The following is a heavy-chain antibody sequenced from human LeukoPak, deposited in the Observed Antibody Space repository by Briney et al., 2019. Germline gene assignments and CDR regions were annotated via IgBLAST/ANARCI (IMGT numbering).Heavy chain of an antibody. J-gene: IGHJ4*02. Sequence: PSETLSLTCTVSGGSISSSSYYWGWIRQAPGKGLEWIRRIYTSGSTNYNPSLKSRVTMSVDTSKNQFSLKLSSVTSADTAVYYCAREDGYNLGITFDYWGQGTLVTVSS. V-gene: IGHV4-61*05. D-gene: IGHD5-24*01. CDR3: AREDGYNLGITFDY. CDR1: GGSISSSSYY. CDR2: IYTSGST.